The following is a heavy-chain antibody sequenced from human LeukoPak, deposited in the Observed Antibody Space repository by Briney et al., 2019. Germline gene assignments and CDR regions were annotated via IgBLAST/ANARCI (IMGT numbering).Heavy chain of an antibody. D-gene: IGHD5-24*01. CDR2: IYYSGST. V-gene: IGHV4-59*01. Sequence: PSETLSLTCTVSGGSIRSYYWSWIRQPPGKGLEWIGYIYYSGSTNYNPSLKSRVTISVDTSKNQFSLKLSSVTAADTAVYYCARDLEMATIGAFDIWGQGTMVTVSS. J-gene: IGHJ3*02. CDR1: GGSIRSYY. CDR3: ARDLEMATIGAFDI.